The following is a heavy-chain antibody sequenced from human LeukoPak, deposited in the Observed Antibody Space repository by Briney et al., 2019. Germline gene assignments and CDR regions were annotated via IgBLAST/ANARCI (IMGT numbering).Heavy chain of an antibody. Sequence: GGSLRLSCAASGFTFSTYTMNWVRQAAGKGLEWVSSISSSSSNIYYADSVKGRFTISRDNATNAVYLQMNSLRVEDTAVYYCAKGLDYLDYWGQGTLVTVSS. CDR3: AKGLDYLDY. CDR2: ISSSSSNI. J-gene: IGHJ4*02. CDR1: GFTFSTYT. V-gene: IGHV3-21*04.